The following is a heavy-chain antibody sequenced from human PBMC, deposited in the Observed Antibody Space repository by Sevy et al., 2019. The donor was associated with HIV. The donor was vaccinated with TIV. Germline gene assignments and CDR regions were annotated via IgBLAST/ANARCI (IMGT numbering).Heavy chain of an antibody. V-gene: IGHV3-7*01. CDR1: GFTFSSYW. CDR2: IKQDGSEK. D-gene: IGHD2-15*01. CDR3: ASAGIVVVVAARKEHYGMDV. J-gene: IGHJ6*02. Sequence: GGCLRLSCAASGFTFSSYWMSWVRQAPGKGLEWVANIKQDGSEKYYVDAVKGRFTISRDNAKNSLYLQMNSLRAEDTAVYYCASAGIVVVVAARKEHYGMDVWGQGTTVTVSS.